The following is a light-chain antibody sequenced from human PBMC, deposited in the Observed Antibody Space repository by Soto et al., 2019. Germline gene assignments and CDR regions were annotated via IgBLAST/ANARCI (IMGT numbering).Light chain of an antibody. J-gene: IGKJ2*01. CDR3: RQRYSTPHA. Sequence: DIQMTQSPSSLSASVGDRVTITCRASQSISSYLNWYQQKPGKVPKILIYAASSLQSGVPSRFSGSGSGTAFTLIISRRQHEDFVAYYCRQRYSTPHAFGQGTKLEI. V-gene: IGKV1-39*01. CDR1: QSISSY. CDR2: AAS.